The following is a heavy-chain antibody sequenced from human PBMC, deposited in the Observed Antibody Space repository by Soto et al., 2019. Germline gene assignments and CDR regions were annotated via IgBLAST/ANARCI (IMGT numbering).Heavy chain of an antibody. CDR3: AATGGNYFGLDV. CDR2: ISGYNGNT. CDR1: DNTFTHYG. Sequence: ASVKVSCKYSDNTFTHYGINCARQAPGQGPEWMGWISGYNGNTKYAQKFQDRVTMTADTSTRTAFMEVRSLTSDDTGVYFCAATGGNYFGLDVWGQGTTVTVS. D-gene: IGHD2-8*02. V-gene: IGHV1-18*01. J-gene: IGHJ6*02.